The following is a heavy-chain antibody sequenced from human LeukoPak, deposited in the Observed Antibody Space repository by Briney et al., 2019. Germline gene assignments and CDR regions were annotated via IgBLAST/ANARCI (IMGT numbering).Heavy chain of an antibody. Sequence: ASVKVSCKASGYTFTGYYMHWVRQAPGQGLEWMGWINPNSGGTNYAQKFQGRVTMTRDTSISTAYMELSRLRSDDTAVYYCASKIVVVPAAILGVDDAFDIWGQGTMVTVSS. V-gene: IGHV1-2*02. CDR1: GYTFTGYY. CDR3: ASKIVVVPAAILGVDDAFDI. D-gene: IGHD2-2*02. CDR2: INPNSGGT. J-gene: IGHJ3*02.